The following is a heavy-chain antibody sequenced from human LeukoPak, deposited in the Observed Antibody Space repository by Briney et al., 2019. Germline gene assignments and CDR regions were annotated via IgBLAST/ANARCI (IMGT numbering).Heavy chain of an antibody. CDR1: GYTLTELS. D-gene: IGHD3-22*01. CDR3: ATSGAITMIVGGFDY. J-gene: IGHJ4*02. CDR2: FDPEDGET. Sequence: ASVKVSCKVSGYTLTELSMHWVRQAPGKGLEWMGGFDPEDGETIYAQKFQGRVTMTEDTSTDTAYMELSSLRSEDTAVYYCATSGAITMIVGGFDYWGQGTLVTVSS. V-gene: IGHV1-24*01.